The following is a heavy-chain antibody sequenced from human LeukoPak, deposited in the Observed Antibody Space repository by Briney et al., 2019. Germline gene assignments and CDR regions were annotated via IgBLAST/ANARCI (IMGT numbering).Heavy chain of an antibody. Sequence: SETLSLTCAVSGDSISTNYWWTWVRQPPGKGLEWIGEIYHSGSINYNPSLKNRVTISVDTSKNQFSLQLNSVTPEDTAVYYCARDFWGNRGSINWFDPWGQGTLVTVSS. CDR2: IYHSGSI. J-gene: IGHJ5*02. V-gene: IGHV4-4*02. CDR3: ARDFWGNRGSINWFDP. CDR1: GDSISTNYW. D-gene: IGHD3-16*01.